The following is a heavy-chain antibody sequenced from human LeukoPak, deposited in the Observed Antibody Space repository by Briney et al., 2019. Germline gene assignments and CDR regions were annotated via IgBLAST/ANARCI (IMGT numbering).Heavy chain of an antibody. CDR3: AKDGCSSTSCYFDY. CDR2: ISNNGDTT. V-gene: IGHV3-23*01. J-gene: IGHJ4*02. CDR1: GFPFSSYV. D-gene: IGHD2-2*01. Sequence: GGSLRLSCAASGFPFSSYVMTWVRQAPGKGLEWVSGISNNGDTTYYADSVKDQFTISRDNSKNTLYLQMNSLRAGDTAVYFCAKDGCSSTSCYFDYWGQGILVTVSS.